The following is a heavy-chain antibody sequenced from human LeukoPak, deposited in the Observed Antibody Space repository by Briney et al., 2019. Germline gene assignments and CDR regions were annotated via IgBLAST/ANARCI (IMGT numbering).Heavy chain of an antibody. CDR1: GGTFSSYA. CDR3: EREASYYYDSSGYYETRGRSNWFDP. D-gene: IGHD3-22*01. V-gene: IGHV1-2*02. J-gene: IGHJ5*02. CDR2: INPNSGGT. Sequence: ASVKVSCKASGGTFSSYAICWVRQAPGQGLEWMGWINPNSGGTNYAQKFQGRVTMTRDTTISTAYMELSRLRSDDTAVYYCEREASYYYDSSGYYETRGRSNWFDPWGQGTLVTVSS.